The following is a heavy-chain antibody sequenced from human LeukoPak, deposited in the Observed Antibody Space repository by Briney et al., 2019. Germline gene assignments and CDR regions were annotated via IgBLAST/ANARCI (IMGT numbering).Heavy chain of an antibody. J-gene: IGHJ6*03. Sequence: ASVKVSCKVSGYTLTELSMHWVRQPPGKGLEWMGGFDPEDGETIYAQKFQGRVTMTEDTSTDTAYMELSSLRSEATAVYYCAKNGSTDYFDRDVWGKGTTVTVSS. CDR2: FDPEDGET. D-gene: IGHD3-10*01. CDR1: GYTLTELS. V-gene: IGHV1-24*01. CDR3: AKNGSTDYFDRDV.